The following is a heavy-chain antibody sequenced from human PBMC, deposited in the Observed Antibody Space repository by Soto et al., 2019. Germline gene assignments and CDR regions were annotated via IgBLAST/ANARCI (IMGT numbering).Heavy chain of an antibody. J-gene: IGHJ6*02. CDR2: VYNSGRI. D-gene: IGHD6-6*01. Sequence: AESPSLTCTVPGPSLTGYSCTWMRHRAGKGLEWSGRVYNSGRINYNPSLKTRVTMSVDMSRNQCSLKMTAVTAADTAVYFCARDRPESLTYGMDVWRQGTSVTVSS. CDR1: GPSLTGYS. V-gene: IGHV4-4*07. CDR3: ARDRPESLTYGMDV.